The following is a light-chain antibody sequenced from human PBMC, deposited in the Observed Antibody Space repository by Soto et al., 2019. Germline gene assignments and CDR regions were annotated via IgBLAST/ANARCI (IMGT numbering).Light chain of an antibody. Sequence: QSALTQPRSVSGSPGQSVTISCTGTSSDVGNYDYVYWYQQYPDKAPKLIIYVVSERPSGVPDRFSGSKSGNTASLTISGLQAEDEADYYCCSYVGGHTWVFGGGTKLTVL. J-gene: IGLJ3*02. CDR3: CSYVGGHTWV. CDR2: VVS. CDR1: SSDVGNYDY. V-gene: IGLV2-11*01.